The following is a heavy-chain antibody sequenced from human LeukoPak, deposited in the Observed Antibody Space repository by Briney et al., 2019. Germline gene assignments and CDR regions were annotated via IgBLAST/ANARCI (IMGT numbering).Heavy chain of an antibody. Sequence: SETLSLTCTVSGGSISSYYWSWIRQPPGKGLEWIGYIYYSGSTNYNPSLKSRVTISVDTSKNQFSLKLSSVTAADTAVYYCARTRDTAMVALYYFDYWGQGTLVTVSS. D-gene: IGHD5-18*01. J-gene: IGHJ4*02. CDR2: IYYSGST. V-gene: IGHV4-59*01. CDR1: GGSISSYY. CDR3: ARTRDTAMVALYYFDY.